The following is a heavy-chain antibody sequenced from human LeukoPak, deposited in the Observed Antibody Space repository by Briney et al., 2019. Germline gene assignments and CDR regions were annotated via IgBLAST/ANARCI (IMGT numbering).Heavy chain of an antibody. Sequence: ASVNVSCKASGYTFTSYYIHWVRQAPGQGLEWMGIINPSGGSTTYAQRFQGRITMTRDTSTTTVYMELRSLRSEDTALYYCARDRSSRYSSSEGCFDPWGQGTLVTVSS. CDR3: ARDRSSRYSSSEGCFDP. D-gene: IGHD6-13*01. V-gene: IGHV1-46*01. J-gene: IGHJ5*02. CDR1: GYTFTSYY. CDR2: INPSGGST.